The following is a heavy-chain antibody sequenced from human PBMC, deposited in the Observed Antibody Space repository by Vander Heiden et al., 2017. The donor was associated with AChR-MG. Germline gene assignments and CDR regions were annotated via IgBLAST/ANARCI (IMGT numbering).Heavy chain of an antibody. Sequence: EVQLVESGGGLVQRGGSLRLSCAACGFTFSTYWMTWVRQAPGKGLEWVANINQDGSVKYDVDSVKGRFTISRDNAKSSLYLQMNSLRAEDTALYYCARAIGVADSYWGQGTLVTVSS. CDR1: GFTFSTYW. V-gene: IGHV3-7*01. J-gene: IGHJ4*02. CDR3: ARAIGVADSY. CDR2: INQDGSVK. D-gene: IGHD6-19*01.